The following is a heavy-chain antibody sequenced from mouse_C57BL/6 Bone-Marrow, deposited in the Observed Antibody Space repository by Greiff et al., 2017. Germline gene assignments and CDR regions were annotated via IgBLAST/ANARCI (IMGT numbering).Heavy chain of an antibody. CDR3: ARPYYSNDWYVDV. CDR2: IYPGSGST. V-gene: IGHV1-55*01. J-gene: IGHJ1*03. D-gene: IGHD2-5*01. Sequence: QVQLKQPGAELVKPGASVKLSCKASGYTFTSYWITWVKQRPGQGLEWIGDIYPGSGSTNYNEKFKGKATLTVDTSSSTAYMRLSSLTSEDSAVYYCARPYYSNDWYVDVWGTGTTVTVSA. CDR1: GYTFTSYW.